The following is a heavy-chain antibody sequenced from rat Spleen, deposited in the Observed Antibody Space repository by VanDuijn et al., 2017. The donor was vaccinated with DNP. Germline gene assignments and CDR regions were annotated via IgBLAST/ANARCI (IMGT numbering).Heavy chain of an antibody. CDR1: GFTFSNYG. Sequence: EVQLVESGGGLVQPGRSLKLSCLASGFTFSNYGMNWIRPAPGKGLEWVASISSSISYIYYADTVKGRFTISRENAKNTLYLQMTSLRSEDTALYYCARCPGWLGAMDAWGQGTSVTVSS. CDR2: ISSSISYI. J-gene: IGHJ4*01. V-gene: IGHV5-34*01. D-gene: IGHD1-12*02. CDR3: ARCPGWLGAMDA.